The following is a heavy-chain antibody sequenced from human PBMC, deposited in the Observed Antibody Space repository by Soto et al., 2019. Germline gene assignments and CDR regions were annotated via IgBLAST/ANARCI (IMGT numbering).Heavy chain of an antibody. D-gene: IGHD3-22*01. CDR3: ARQTYYYDSSGEPPGFGY. CDR1: GYTFTSYY. Sequence: ASVKVSCKASGYTFTSYYMHWVRQAPGQGLEWMGIINPSGGSTSYAQKFQGRVTMTRDTSTSTVYMELSSLRSEDTAVYYCARQTYYYDSSGEPPGFGYWGQGTLVTVSS. CDR2: INPSGGST. J-gene: IGHJ4*02. V-gene: IGHV1-46*01.